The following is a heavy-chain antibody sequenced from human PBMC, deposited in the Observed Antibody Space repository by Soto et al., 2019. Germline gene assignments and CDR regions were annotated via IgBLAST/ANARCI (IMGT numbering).Heavy chain of an antibody. CDR3: ARARLSNGDPNIYFFYGLDV. D-gene: IGHD3-10*01. V-gene: IGHV1-69*01. Sequence: QVQLVQSGAEVKRPGSSVKVSCKASGDMFRNSAFTWVRQAPGQGLAWMGVIIPLFRKTNVAQNFQGRVTFTADESTISLYIEASSLTSEDTAVYYCARARLSNGDPNIYFFYGLDVWGQGTTITVSS. CDR2: IIPLFRKT. J-gene: IGHJ6*02. CDR1: GDMFRNSA.